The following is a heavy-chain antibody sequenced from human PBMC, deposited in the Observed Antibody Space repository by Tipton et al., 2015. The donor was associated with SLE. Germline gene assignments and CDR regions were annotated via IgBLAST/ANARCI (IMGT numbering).Heavy chain of an antibody. CDR1: GGSFRGYY. Sequence: TLSLTCAVYGGSFRGYYWSWIRQPPGKGLEWIGEINHSGSTNYNPSLKSRVTISVDTSKNQFSLKLSSVTAADTAVYYCARAGRAWNLFDYWGQGTLVTVSS. J-gene: IGHJ4*02. CDR2: INHSGST. CDR3: ARAGRAWNLFDY. D-gene: IGHD1-1*01. V-gene: IGHV4-34*01.